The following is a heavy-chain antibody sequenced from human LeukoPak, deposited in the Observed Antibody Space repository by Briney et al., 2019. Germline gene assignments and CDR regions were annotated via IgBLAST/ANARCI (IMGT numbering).Heavy chain of an antibody. CDR2: ISTDGKST. J-gene: IGHJ6*02. V-gene: IGHV3-74*01. D-gene: IGHD2-2*01. CDR1: GNYW. Sequence: PGGSLRLSCAASGNYWMLWVRQAPGKGLMWVSLISTDGKSTRYAESVKGRFTISRDNAKNALYLQMDILRVEDTALYFCVRDYQFIQEVWGQGTTVTVSS. CDR3: VRDYQFIQEV.